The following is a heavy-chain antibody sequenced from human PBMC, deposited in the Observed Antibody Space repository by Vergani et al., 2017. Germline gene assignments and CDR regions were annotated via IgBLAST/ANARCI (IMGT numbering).Heavy chain of an antibody. Sequence: QVQLQESGPGLVKPSETLSLTCAVSGYSISSGYYWGWIRQPPGKGLEWIGISYHSGSTYYNPSLKSRVTISVDTSKNQFSLKLSSVTAADTAVYYCARQARIAVAANFDYWGQGTLVTVSS. J-gene: IGHJ4*02. CDR1: GYSISSGYY. CDR2: SYHSGST. CDR3: ARQARIAVAANFDY. V-gene: IGHV4-38-2*01. D-gene: IGHD6-19*01.